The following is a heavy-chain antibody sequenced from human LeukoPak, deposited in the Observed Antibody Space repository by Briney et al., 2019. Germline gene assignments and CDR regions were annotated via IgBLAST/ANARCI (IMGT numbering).Heavy chain of an antibody. CDR1: GFIFSNYA. V-gene: IGHV3-23*01. J-gene: IGHJ6*02. CDR3: AKVPYSDYGSGRPPFMDV. D-gene: IGHD3-10*01. Sequence: SGGSLRLSCAASGFIFSNYAMSWVRQAPGKGLEWVSTIDYSGAYTYYADSVKGRSTISRDNSKNTLYMQMNSLRAEDTAIYYCAKVPYSDYGSGRPPFMDVWGQGSTVAVS. CDR2: IDYSGAYT.